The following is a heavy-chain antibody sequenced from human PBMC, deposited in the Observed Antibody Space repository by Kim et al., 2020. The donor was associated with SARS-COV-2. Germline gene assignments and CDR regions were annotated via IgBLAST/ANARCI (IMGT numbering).Heavy chain of an antibody. J-gene: IGHJ6*02. CDR2: IYSGGST. CDR1: GFTVSSNY. D-gene: IGHD3-10*01. V-gene: IGHV3-53*01. Sequence: GGSLRLSCAASGFTVSSNYKSWVRQAPGKGLEWVSVIYSGGSTYYADSVKGRFTISRDNSKNTLYLQMNSLRAEDTAMYYCARGDWVSGAEYYYGIDVWGQGTTVTVSS. CDR3: ARGDWVSGAEYYYGIDV.